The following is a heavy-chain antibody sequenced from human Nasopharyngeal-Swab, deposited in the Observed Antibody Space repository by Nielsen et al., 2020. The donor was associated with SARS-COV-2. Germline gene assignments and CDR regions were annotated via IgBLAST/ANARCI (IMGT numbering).Heavy chain of an antibody. J-gene: IGHJ6*02. V-gene: IGHV3-53*01. Sequence: GGSLRLSCAASGFSVRSDYMNWVRQAPGKGLEWVSVIYSDDTTHYTDSVKGRFSISRDDSKNTLDLQMNSLRVDDTAVYYCARDPGYRNGMNVWGQGTTVTVSS. D-gene: IGHD2-2*01. CDR1: GFSVRSDY. CDR3: ARDPGYRNGMNV. CDR2: IYSDDTT.